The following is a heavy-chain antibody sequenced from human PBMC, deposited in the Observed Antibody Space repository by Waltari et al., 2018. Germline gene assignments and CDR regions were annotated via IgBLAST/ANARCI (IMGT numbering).Heavy chain of an antibody. CDR3: ATVLTTVPTYWFDP. CDR1: GYTFTDSY. CDR2: VDPADSET. D-gene: IGHD4-4*01. V-gene: IGHV1-69-2*01. Sequence: EVQLVQSGAEVQKPGATVKISCKASGYTFTDSYKHWVQQAPGKGLEWMGRVDPADSETIYAEKFQCRVTITADTSTDTAYMELSSLRSEDTAVYYCATVLTTVPTYWFDPWGQGTLVTVSS. J-gene: IGHJ5*02.